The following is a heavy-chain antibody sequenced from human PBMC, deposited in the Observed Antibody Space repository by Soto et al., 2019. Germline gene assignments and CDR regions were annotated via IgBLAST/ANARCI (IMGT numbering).Heavy chain of an antibody. CDR2: INPNSGGT. CDR1: GYTFTGYY. D-gene: IGHD5-18*01. Sequence: GASVKVSCKTSGYTFTGYYMHWVRQAPGQGREWMGWINPNSGGTNYAQKFQGRVTMTRDTSISTAYMELSRLRSDDTAVYYCANLEGYSYGNWNFDYWGQGTLVTVSS. J-gene: IGHJ4*02. CDR3: ANLEGYSYGNWNFDY. V-gene: IGHV1-2*02.